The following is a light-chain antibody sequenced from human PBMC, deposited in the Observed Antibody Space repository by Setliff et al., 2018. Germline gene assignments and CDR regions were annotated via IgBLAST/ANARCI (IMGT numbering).Light chain of an antibody. Sequence: AMAQPPSASGSPGQSVTISCTGTSSDISVYNYVSWYQQHPGKAPKLMIYEVSKRPSGVPDRFSGSKSGNTASLTISGLQPEDEADYYCSSYEGGNNYVFGSGTKV. CDR2: EVS. CDR3: SSYEGGNNYV. V-gene: IGLV2-8*01. CDR1: SSDISVYNY. J-gene: IGLJ1*01.